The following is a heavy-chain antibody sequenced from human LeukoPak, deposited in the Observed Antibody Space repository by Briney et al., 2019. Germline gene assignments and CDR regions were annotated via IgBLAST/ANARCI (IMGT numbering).Heavy chain of an antibody. CDR1: GFIFSTYG. J-gene: IGHJ4*02. Sequence: PGGSLRLSCAASGFIFSTYGMYWVRQAPGKGLEWVAFIRHDGSIKNYADSVKGRSTISRDNSKNTLYLQMNSLRAEDTAVYYCARASGGIQLWFDYWGQGTLVTVSS. CDR2: IRHDGSIK. V-gene: IGHV3-30*02. D-gene: IGHD5-18*01. CDR3: ARASGGIQLWFDY.